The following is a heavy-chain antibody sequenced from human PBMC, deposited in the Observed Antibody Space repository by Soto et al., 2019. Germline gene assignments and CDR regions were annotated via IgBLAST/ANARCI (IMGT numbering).Heavy chain of an antibody. Sequence: PGGSLRLSCAASGFTFSKAWMSWVRQAPGKGPEWVGRIKSKTDGGTTDYAAPVKGRITISRDDSKNRLYLQMSSLKTDDTAVYYCTTDSTTAVRPPSDYWGQGTPVTVSS. CDR1: GFTFSKAW. CDR2: IKSKTDGGTT. D-gene: IGHD6-6*01. J-gene: IGHJ4*02. CDR3: TTDSTTAVRPPSDY. V-gene: IGHV3-15*01.